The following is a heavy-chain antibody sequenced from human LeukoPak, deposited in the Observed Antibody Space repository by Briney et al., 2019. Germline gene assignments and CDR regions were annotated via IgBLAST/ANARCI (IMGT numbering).Heavy chain of an antibody. CDR3: AKAPSDYYDSSGYCEDYFDY. CDR2: ISWNSGRI. D-gene: IGHD3-22*01. Sequence: GGSLTLSCAASGFTFDDYAMHWVRQAPGKGLEWVSGISWNSGRIGYADSVKGRFTISRDNAKNSLYLKMNSLRAEETALYYCAKAPSDYYDSSGYCEDYFDYWGQGTLVTVSS. CDR1: GFTFDDYA. J-gene: IGHJ4*02. V-gene: IGHV3-9*01.